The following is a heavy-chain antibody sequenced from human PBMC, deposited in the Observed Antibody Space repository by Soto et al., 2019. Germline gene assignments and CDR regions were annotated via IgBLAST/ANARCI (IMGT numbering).Heavy chain of an antibody. Sequence: SDALSRTCAGYGGSVSGYCWSWIRQPPGKGLEWIGEINHSGSTNYNPSLKSRVTISVDTSKNQFSLKLSSVTAADTAVYYCARRRDFWSGYPYYYSYYYMDVWGKGTTVTVS. V-gene: IGHV4-34*01. CDR3: ARRRDFWSGYPYYYSYYYMDV. J-gene: IGHJ6*03. CDR2: INHSGST. CDR1: GGSVSGYC. D-gene: IGHD3-3*01.